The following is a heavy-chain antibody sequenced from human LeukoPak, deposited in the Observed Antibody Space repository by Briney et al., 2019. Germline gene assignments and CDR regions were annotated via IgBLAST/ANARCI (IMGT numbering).Heavy chain of an antibody. CDR3: ARVSKDCSSTSCYGRYYYYYMDV. CDR2: IDHSGST. J-gene: IGHJ6*03. Sequence: PSETLSLTCAVYIDSFSGYHWSWIRQSPGKGLEWIGEIDHSGSTNYNPSLKSRVTISVDTSKNQFSLKLSSVTAADTAVYYCARVSKDCSSTSCYGRYYYYYMDVWGKGTTVTVSS. CDR1: IDSFSGYH. D-gene: IGHD2-2*01. V-gene: IGHV4-34*01.